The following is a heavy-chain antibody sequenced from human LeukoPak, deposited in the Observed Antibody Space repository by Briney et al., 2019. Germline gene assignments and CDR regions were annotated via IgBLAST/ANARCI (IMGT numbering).Heavy chain of an antibody. D-gene: IGHD1-1*01. Sequence: ASVKVSCKASGYTFTGYYMHWVRQAPGQGPEWMGWINPNSGGTNYAQKFQGRVTMTRDTSISTAYMELSSLRSDDTAVYYCARGGTTSFYYYYYYYMDVWGKGTTVTISS. J-gene: IGHJ6*03. CDR1: GYTFTGYY. CDR2: INPNSGGT. CDR3: ARGGTTSFYYYYYYYMDV. V-gene: IGHV1-2*02.